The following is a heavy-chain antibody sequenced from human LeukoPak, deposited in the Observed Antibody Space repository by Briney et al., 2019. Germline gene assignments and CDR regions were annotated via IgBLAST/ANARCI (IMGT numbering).Heavy chain of an antibody. CDR3: ARGEEGYTAMVMSRCYYYGMDV. CDR2: ISSSSSTI. V-gene: IGHV3-48*01. D-gene: IGHD5-18*01. J-gene: IGHJ6*02. Sequence: GGSLRLSCAASGFTFSSYSMNWVRQAPGKGLEWVSYISSSSSTIYYADSVKGRFTISRDNAKNSLYLQMNSLRAEDTAVYYCARGEEGYTAMVMSRCYYYGMDVWGQGTTVTVSS. CDR1: GFTFSSYS.